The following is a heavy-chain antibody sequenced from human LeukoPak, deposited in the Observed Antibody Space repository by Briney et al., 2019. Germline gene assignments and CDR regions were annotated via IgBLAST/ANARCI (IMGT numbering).Heavy chain of an antibody. CDR1: GFTFSSYG. CDR3: ARDLRSYAMAI. J-gene: IGHJ6*02. D-gene: IGHD3-10*01. V-gene: IGHV3-33*08. Sequence: GGSLRLSCAASGFTFSSYGMHWVRQAPGKGLEWVAVIWYGGSNKYYADSVKGRFTISRDNSKNTLYLQMNSLRAEDTAVYYCARDLRSYAMAIWGQGITVTVSS. CDR2: IWYGGSNK.